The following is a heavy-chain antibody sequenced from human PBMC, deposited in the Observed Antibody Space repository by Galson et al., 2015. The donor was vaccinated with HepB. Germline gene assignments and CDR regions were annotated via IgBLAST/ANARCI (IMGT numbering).Heavy chain of an antibody. J-gene: IGHJ1*01. CDR3: YGWNSFRRTLEH. Sequence: TLSLTCTVSGGSISSGGYHWSWIRQHPGKGLEWIGYISYTGSTYFNPTLKSRATISLDTSKDQLYLKLNSVTAADTAVYYCYGWNSFRRTLEHWGQGALVTVTS. D-gene: IGHD2/OR15-2a*01. CDR1: GGSISSGGYH. V-gene: IGHV4-31*03. CDR2: ISYTGST.